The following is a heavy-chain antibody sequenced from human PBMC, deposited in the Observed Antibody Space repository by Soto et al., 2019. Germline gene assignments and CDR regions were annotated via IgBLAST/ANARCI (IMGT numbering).Heavy chain of an antibody. CDR2: ISAYNGNT. D-gene: IGHD2-2*01. J-gene: IGHJ4*02. CDR1: GYTFTSYG. CDR3: ARDVAPYCSSTSCLSNY. Sequence: QVQLVQSGAEVKKPGASVKVSCKASGYTFTSYGISWVRQAPGQGLEWMGWISAYNGNTNYAQKLQGRVTMTTDTSTSAADTELRSLRSDDTAVYYCARDVAPYCSSTSCLSNYWGQGTLVTVSS. V-gene: IGHV1-18*01.